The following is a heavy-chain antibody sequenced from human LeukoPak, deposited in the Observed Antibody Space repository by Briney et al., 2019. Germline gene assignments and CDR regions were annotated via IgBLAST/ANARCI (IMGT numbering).Heavy chain of an antibody. CDR1: GYTFTKSY. D-gene: IGHD5-24*01. J-gene: IGHJ3*02. CDR3: ARIRDGYNDAYDI. V-gene: IGHV1-46*01. Sequence: ASVKVSCKASGYTFTKSYIHWVRQAPGQRLEWMGLINPGGDNTKYAQNFQGRVTMTSDTSARTVYMELSSLRPEDTAIYYCARIRDGYNDAYDIWGQGTVVTVPS. CDR2: INPGGDNT.